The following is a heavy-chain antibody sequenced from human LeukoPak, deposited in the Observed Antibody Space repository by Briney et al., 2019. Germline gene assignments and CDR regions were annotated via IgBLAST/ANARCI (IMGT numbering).Heavy chain of an antibody. CDR3: ARAPIGVVTYYFDY. J-gene: IGHJ4*02. V-gene: IGHV4-4*07. D-gene: IGHD3-3*01. Sequence: SETLSLTCTVSGGSISSYYWSWIRQPAGKGLEWIGRIYTSGSTNYNPSLKSRVTMSVDTSKNQFSLKLGSVTAADTAVYYCARAPIGVVTYYFDYWGQGTLVTVSS. CDR2: IYTSGST. CDR1: GGSISSYY.